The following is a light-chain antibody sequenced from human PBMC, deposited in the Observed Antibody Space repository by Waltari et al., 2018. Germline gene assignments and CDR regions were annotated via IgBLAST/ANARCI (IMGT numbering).Light chain of an antibody. CDR2: DDS. CDR3: QVWDSSGDLLVI. V-gene: IGLV3-21*02. J-gene: IGLJ2*01. Sequence: SYVLTQPHSVSVAPGQTARITCGGATIEAKSVHWYQQKPGQAPVVAVFDDSDRPSGIPERFSGANSGNTATLTISRVEGGDEADYFCQVWDSSGDLLVIFGGGTKLTVL. CDR1: TIEAKS.